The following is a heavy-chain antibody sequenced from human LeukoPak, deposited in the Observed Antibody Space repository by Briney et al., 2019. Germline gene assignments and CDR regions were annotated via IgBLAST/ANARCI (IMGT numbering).Heavy chain of an antibody. Sequence: QTGGSLRLSCAASGFTFSSYEMNWVRQAPGKGLEWVSYISSSGSTIYYADSVKGRFTISRDNSKNTLYLQMNSLRAEDTAVYYCAKDRAYDYVWGSYRSDWGQGTLVTVSS. CDR3: AKDRAYDYVWGSYRSD. D-gene: IGHD3-16*02. J-gene: IGHJ4*02. V-gene: IGHV3-48*03. CDR2: ISSSGSTI. CDR1: GFTFSSYE.